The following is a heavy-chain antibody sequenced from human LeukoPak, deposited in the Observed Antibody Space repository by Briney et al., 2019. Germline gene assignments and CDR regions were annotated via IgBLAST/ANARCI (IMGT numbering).Heavy chain of an antibody. V-gene: IGHV3-13*01. Sequence: GGSLRLSCAASGFTFSSYDMHWVRQATGKGLEWVSAIGTAGDTYYPGSVKGRFTISRENAKNSLYLQMNSLRAGDTAVYYCARLMKDYYYGMDVWAKGPRSPSP. CDR1: GFTFSSYD. CDR3: ARLMKDYYYGMDV. CDR2: IGTAGDT. J-gene: IGHJ6*02.